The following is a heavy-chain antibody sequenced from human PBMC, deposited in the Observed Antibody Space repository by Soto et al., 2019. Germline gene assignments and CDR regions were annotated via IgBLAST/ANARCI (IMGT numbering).Heavy chain of an antibody. V-gene: IGHV4-34*01. Sequence: SETLSLTCAVYGGSFSGYYWSWIRQPPGKGLEWIGEINHSGSTNYNPPLKSRVTISVDTSKNQFSLKLSSVTAADTAVYYCARGIGGDMITFGGVIVGAFDYWGQGTLVTVSS. J-gene: IGHJ4*02. CDR1: GGSFSGYY. CDR3: ARGIGGDMITFGGVIVGAFDY. D-gene: IGHD3-16*02. CDR2: INHSGST.